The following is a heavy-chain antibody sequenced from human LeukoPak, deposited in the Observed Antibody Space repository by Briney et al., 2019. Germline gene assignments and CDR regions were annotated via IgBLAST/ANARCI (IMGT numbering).Heavy chain of an antibody. D-gene: IGHD3-10*01. CDR1: GFTFSSYG. CDR2: VSYDGSNK. Sequence: GGSLRLSCAASGFTFSSYGMHWVRQAPGKGLEWVAVVSYDGSNKFYTDFMKGRFTISRDNSKNTLYLQMNSLRTEDTAIYYCSQEDYYGSGSYLGGWGQGTLVTVSS. CDR3: SQEDYYGSGSYLGG. J-gene: IGHJ4*02. V-gene: IGHV3-30*18.